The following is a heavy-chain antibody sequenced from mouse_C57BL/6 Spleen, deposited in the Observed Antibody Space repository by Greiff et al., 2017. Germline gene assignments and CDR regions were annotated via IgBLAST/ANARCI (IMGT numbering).Heavy chain of an antibody. CDR2: INPYNGGT. CDR3: ARGGLGRQAMDY. J-gene: IGHJ4*01. V-gene: IGHV1-19*01. Sequence: VQLQQSGPVLVKPGASVKMSCKASGYTFTDYYMNWVKQSHGKSLEWIGVINPYNGGTSYNQKFKGKATLTVDKSSSTAYMELNSLTSEDSAVYYCARGGLGRQAMDYGGQGTSVTVSS. D-gene: IGHD4-1*01. CDR1: GYTFTDYY.